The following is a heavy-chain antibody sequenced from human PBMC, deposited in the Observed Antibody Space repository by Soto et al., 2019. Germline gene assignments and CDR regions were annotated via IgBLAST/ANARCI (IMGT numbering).Heavy chain of an antibody. V-gene: IGHV3-23*01. Sequence: EVQLLESGGGLVQPGGSLRLSFAASGFTFSSYAMSWFRQAPGKGLEWVSALSGSGGSTYYSDSVKARFTISRDNTQNTLYLQMNSLRAEDTAVYYCARKHRTGFWSGYDGDYWGQGTLVTVSS. CDR1: GFTFSSYA. J-gene: IGHJ4*02. D-gene: IGHD3-3*01. CDR3: ARKHRTGFWSGYDGDY. CDR2: LSGSGGST.